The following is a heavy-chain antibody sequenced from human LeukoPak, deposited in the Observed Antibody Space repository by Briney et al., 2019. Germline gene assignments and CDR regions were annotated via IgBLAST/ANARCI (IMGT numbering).Heavy chain of an antibody. CDR3: ARETDIVVVPAAISLDY. J-gene: IGHJ4*02. Sequence: ASVKVSFKASGYTFTSYGISWVRQAPGQGLEWMGWISAYNGNTNYAQKLQGRVTMTTDTSTSTAYMELRSLRSDDTAVYYCARETDIVVVPAAISLDYWGQGTLVTVSS. CDR2: ISAYNGNT. D-gene: IGHD2-2*01. CDR1: GYTFTSYG. V-gene: IGHV1-18*01.